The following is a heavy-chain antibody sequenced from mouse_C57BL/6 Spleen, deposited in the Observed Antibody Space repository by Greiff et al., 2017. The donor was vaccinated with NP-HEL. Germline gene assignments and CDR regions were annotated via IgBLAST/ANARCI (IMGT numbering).Heavy chain of an antibody. CDR1: GYTFTDYN. V-gene: IGHV1-22*01. CDR3: APMTTVVAKYFDV. J-gene: IGHJ1*03. D-gene: IGHD1-1*01. CDR2: INPNNGGT. Sequence: EVQLQQSGPELVKPGASVKMSCTASGYTFTDYNMHWVKQSHGKSLEWIGYINPNNGGTSYNQKFKGKATFTVNKSSSTAYMELRSLTSEDSAVYYCAPMTTVVAKYFDVWGTGTTVTVSS.